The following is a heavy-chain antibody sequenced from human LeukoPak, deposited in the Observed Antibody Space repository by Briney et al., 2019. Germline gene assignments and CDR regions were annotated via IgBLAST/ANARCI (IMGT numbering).Heavy chain of an antibody. J-gene: IGHJ4*02. CDR1: AYSFTRYW. V-gene: IGHV5-51*01. CDR2: IYPGDSET. Sequence: GESLKISCKGSAYSFTRYWIGWVRQMPGKGLEWMGVIYPGDSETVYSPSFQGQVTISADKSISTAYLQWGSLKASDTAMYYCARHWGTGYYSFFDSWGQGTLVTVSS. D-gene: IGHD3-22*01. CDR3: ARHWGTGYYSFFDS.